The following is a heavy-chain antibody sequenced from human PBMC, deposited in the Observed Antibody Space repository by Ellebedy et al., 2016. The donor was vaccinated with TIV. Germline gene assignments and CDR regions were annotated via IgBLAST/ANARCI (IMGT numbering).Heavy chain of an antibody. CDR3: ARETYWMDV. CDR1: GASISDFY. V-gene: IGHV4-4*07. J-gene: IGHJ6*02. Sequence: SETLSLTXTVSGASISDFYGIWIRQAAGQGLEWIGRMYTSGSTDFNPSLRSRVTMSMDTSKSQFSLKLSSVTAADTAVYYCARETYWMDVWGQGTTVTVSS. CDR2: MYTSGST.